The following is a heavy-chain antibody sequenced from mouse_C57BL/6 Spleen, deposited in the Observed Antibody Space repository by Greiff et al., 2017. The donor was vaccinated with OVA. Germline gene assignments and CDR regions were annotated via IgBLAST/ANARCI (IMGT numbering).Heavy chain of an antibody. CDR3: AREEGSSYYFDY. D-gene: IGHD1-1*01. CDR1: GYSITSGYY. CDR2: ISYDGSN. J-gene: IGHJ2*01. Sequence: EVKLVESGPGLVKPSQSLSLTCSVTGYSITSGYYWNWIRQFPGNKLEWMGYISYDGSNNYNPSLKNRISITRDTSKNQFFLKLNSVTTEDTATYYCAREEGSSYYFDYWGQGTTLTVSS. V-gene: IGHV3-6*01.